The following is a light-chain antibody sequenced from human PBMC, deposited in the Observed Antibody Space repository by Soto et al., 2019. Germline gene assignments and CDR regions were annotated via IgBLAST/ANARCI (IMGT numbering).Light chain of an antibody. CDR1: QSISNW. Sequence: DIQMTQSPSTLSASVGERVTITCRASQSISNWLAWYQQRPGKAPKLLIYKASSLESGVPSRFSGSGSGTQFTLTISSLQPDDFATYYCQQYGTFPWTFGQGTKV. CDR3: QQYGTFPWT. CDR2: KAS. J-gene: IGKJ1*01. V-gene: IGKV1-5*03.